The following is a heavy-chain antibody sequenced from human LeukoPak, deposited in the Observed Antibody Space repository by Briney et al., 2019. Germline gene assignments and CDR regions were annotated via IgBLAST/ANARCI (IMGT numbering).Heavy chain of an antibody. Sequence: ASVKVSCKASGYTFTSYYMHWVRQAPGQGLEWMGWINPNSGGTNYAQKFQGRVTMTRDTSISTAYMELSRLRSDDTAVYYCARYPINFWSGYEVYFDYWGQGTLVTVSS. V-gene: IGHV1-2*02. CDR1: GYTFTSYY. CDR3: ARYPINFWSGYEVYFDY. J-gene: IGHJ4*02. D-gene: IGHD3-3*01. CDR2: INPNSGGT.